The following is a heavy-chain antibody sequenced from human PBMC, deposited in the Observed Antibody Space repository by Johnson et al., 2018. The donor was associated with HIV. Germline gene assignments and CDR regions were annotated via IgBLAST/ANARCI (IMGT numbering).Heavy chain of an antibody. J-gene: IGHJ3*02. Sequence: QVQLVESGGGVVQPGRSLRLSCAASGFTFSSYAMHWVRQAPGKGLEWVAVISYDGNNKYYADSVKGRFTISRDNSKNTLHLQMNSLRAEDTAVYYCARRGNYLADAFDIWGQGTMVTVSS. V-gene: IGHV3-30*04. D-gene: IGHD1-7*01. CDR1: GFTFSSYA. CDR2: ISYDGNNK. CDR3: ARRGNYLADAFDI.